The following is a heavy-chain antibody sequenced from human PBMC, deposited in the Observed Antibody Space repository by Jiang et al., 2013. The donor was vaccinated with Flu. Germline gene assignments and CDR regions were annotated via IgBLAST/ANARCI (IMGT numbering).Heavy chain of an antibody. J-gene: IGHJ3*02. CDR1: GGSISSYY. D-gene: IGHD1-26*01. CDR2: IYYSGST. CDR3: ARHRGSPGACDI. V-gene: IGHV4-59*08. Sequence: LLKPSENLSLTCTVSGGSISSYYWSWIRQPPGKGLEWIGHIYYSGSTNYNPSLKSRVTISVDTSKNQFSLKLNSVTAADTAVYYCARHRGSPGACDIWGQGTMVTVSS.